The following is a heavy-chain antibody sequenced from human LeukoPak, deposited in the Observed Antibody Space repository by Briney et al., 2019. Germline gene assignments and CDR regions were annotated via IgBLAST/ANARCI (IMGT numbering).Heavy chain of an antibody. CDR1: GYTFTNYG. V-gene: IGHV1-18*01. D-gene: IGHD1-26*01. CDR2: ISANNGHT. J-gene: IGHJ4*02. Sequence: ASVKVSCKASGYTFTNYGFSWVRQAPGQGLEWMGWISANNGHTNYTQKFQGRVTMTTDTSMSTAYMELRSLRSDDTAMYYCARAPMVGPTRVDFWGQGTLVTVSS. CDR3: ARAPMVGPTRVDF.